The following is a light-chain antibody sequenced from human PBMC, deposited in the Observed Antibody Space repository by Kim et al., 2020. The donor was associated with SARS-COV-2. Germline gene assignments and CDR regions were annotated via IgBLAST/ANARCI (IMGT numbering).Light chain of an antibody. CDR1: PTLRNA. Sequence: PSLAARVPIPCLASPTLRNAFGWYQPNPGRAPTRLIYGASSLHSGVPSRFSGSGSGTEFPLTLRSVPPEDFATYFCLQHSTYPLTFGQGTRLEI. J-gene: IGKJ5*01. CDR2: GAS. CDR3: LQHSTYPLT. V-gene: IGKV1-17*01.